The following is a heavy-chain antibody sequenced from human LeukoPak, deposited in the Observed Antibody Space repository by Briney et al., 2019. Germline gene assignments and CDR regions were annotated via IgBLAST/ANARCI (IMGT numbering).Heavy chain of an antibody. Sequence: ASVKVSCKASGYTFTSYGISWVRQAPGQGLEWMGWIGAYNGNTNYAQKLQGRVTMTTDTSTSTAYMELRSLRSDDTAVYYCARNLYSSGWWYFDYWGQGTLVTVSS. CDR2: IGAYNGNT. V-gene: IGHV1-18*01. CDR1: GYTFTSYG. J-gene: IGHJ4*02. D-gene: IGHD6-19*01. CDR3: ARNLYSSGWWYFDY.